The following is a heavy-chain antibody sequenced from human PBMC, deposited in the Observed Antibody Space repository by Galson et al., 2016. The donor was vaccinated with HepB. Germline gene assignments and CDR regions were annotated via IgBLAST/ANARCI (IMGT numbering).Heavy chain of an antibody. D-gene: IGHD6-19*01. CDR2: TYYRSKWYN. CDR3: ARVHQGWYAGYFDY. J-gene: IGHJ4*02. V-gene: IGHV6-1*01. CDR1: GDSVSSNSAA. Sequence: CAISGDSVSSNSAAWNWIRQSPSRGLEWLGRTYYRSKWYNDYAVSEKSRITINPATSKNQFSLQLNSVTPEDTAVYYCARVHQGWYAGYFDYWGQGTLVTVSS.